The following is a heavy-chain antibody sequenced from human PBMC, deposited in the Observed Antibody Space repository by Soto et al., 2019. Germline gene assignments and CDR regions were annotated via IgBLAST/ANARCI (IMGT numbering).Heavy chain of an antibody. Sequence: GWSLRLACASSGFTFTRYSMNWVRQAPGKGLEWVSSISSTTNYIYYGDSMKGRFTISRDNAKNSLYLEMNSLRAEDTAVYYCARESEDLTSNFDYWGQGTLVTVSS. CDR1: GFTFTRYS. V-gene: IGHV3-21*06. CDR2: ISSTTNYI. J-gene: IGHJ4*02. CDR3: ARESEDLTSNFDY.